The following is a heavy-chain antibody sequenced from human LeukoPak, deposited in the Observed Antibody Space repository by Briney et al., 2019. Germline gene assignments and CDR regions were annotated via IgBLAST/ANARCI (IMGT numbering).Heavy chain of an antibody. D-gene: IGHD2-15*01. V-gene: IGHV3-23*03. J-gene: IGHJ1*01. CDR3: ARDSAFSSYSF. CDR1: GFTFSSYA. Sequence: GGSLRLSCAASGFTFSSYAMSWVRQAPGKGLEWVSIIYDDRSTYYAASVKGRFTISRDDSKNTLLLQMDSLRAEDTAIYYCARDSAFSSYSFWGQGALVTVSS. CDR2: IYDDRST.